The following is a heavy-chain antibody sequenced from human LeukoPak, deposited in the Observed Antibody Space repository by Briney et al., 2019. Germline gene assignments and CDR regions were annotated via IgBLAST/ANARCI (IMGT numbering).Heavy chain of an antibody. J-gene: IGHJ6*03. V-gene: IGHV3-7*01. Sequence: GGSLRLSCAASGFTFSSYWMSWVRQAPGKGLEWVANIKQDGSEKYYVDSVKGRFTISRDNAKNSLYLQMNSLRAEDTAVYSCARDNSGGCFNYYYYYMDVGAKG. CDR1: GFTFSSYW. D-gene: IGHD6-19*01. CDR3: ARDNSGGCFNYYYYYMDV. CDR2: IKQDGSEK.